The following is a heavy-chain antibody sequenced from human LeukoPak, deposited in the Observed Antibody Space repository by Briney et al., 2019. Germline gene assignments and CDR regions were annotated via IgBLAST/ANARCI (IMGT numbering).Heavy chain of an antibody. CDR3: ARDRFWSGYDAFDI. CDR2: IHHSGST. Sequence: SETLSLTCTVSGGSISSYYWSWIRQPPGKGLEWIGYIHHSGSTNYNPSLKSRVTISVDTSKNQFSLKLSSVTAADTAVYYCARDRFWSGYDAFDIWGQGTMVTVSS. V-gene: IGHV4-59*01. CDR1: GGSISSYY. J-gene: IGHJ3*02. D-gene: IGHD3-3*01.